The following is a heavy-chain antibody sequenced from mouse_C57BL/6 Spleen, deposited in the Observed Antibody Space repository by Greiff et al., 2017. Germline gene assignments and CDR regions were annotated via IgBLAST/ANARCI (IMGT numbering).Heavy chain of an antibody. V-gene: IGHV1-72*01. D-gene: IGHD2-1*01. CDR3: ARMSDIYYGNYGYFDY. CDR2: IDPNSGGT. J-gene: IGHJ2*01. CDR1: GYTFTSYW. Sequence: QVQLQQPGAELVKPGASVKLSCKASGYTFTSYWMHWVKQRPGRGLEWIGRIDPNSGGTKYNEKFKSKATLTVDKPSSTAYMQRSSLTSEDAAVYYCARMSDIYYGNYGYFDYWGQGTTLTVSS.